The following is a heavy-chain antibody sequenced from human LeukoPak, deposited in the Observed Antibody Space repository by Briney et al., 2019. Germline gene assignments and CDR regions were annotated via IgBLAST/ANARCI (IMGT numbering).Heavy chain of an antibody. J-gene: IGHJ4*02. CDR1: GYTFTSSW. V-gene: IGHV5-51*01. CDR2: IYPSDSDT. Sequence: NHGESLKISCKGSGYTFTSSWIGWVRQMPGKGLEWMGIIYPSDSDTRYSPSFQGQDTISADKSISTAYLQWSSLKAADTAMYYCARPGGYNQYYFDYWGQGTLVTVSS. CDR3: ARPGGYNQYYFDY. D-gene: IGHD5-24*01.